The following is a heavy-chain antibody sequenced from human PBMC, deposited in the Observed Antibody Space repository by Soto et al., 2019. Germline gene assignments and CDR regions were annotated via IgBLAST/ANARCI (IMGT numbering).Heavy chain of an antibody. Sequence: QVQLVQSGAEVKKPGSSVKVSCKASGGTFSSYTISWVRQAPGQGLEWMGRIIPILGIANYAQKFQGRVTITTDKSTSTAYMELSSLRSEDTAVYYCARDEDYYGSGSYSYYYYGMDVWGQGTTVTVSS. CDR3: ARDEDYYGSGSYSYYYYGMDV. CDR2: IIPILGIA. D-gene: IGHD3-10*01. V-gene: IGHV1-69*08. CDR1: GGTFSSYT. J-gene: IGHJ6*02.